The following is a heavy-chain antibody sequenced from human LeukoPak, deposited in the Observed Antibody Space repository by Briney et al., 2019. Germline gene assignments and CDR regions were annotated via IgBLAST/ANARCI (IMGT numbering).Heavy chain of an antibody. CDR1: GGTFSNYA. D-gene: IGHD6-13*01. V-gene: IGHV1-69*05. Sequence: ASVKVSCKASGGTFSNYAINWVRQAPGQGLEWMGRIIPIFGSSNYAQTFQGRVTITTDESASTAYMELSSLRSEDTAVYYCARGAGYTSSWYYFESWGQGTLVTVSS. CDR3: ARGAGYTSSWYYFES. J-gene: IGHJ4*02. CDR2: IIPIFGSS.